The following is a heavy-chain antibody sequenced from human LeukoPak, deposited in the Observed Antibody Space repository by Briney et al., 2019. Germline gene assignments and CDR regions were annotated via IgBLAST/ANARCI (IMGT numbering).Heavy chain of an antibody. J-gene: IGHJ6*02. Sequence: PSETLSLTCSVSGGSISGYYWSWIRQPPGKELEWIGYVYYSENTKYNPSLKSRVTISVDTSKNQFSLKLSSVTAADTAVYYCARDLGDSSGYYPYYYGTDVWGQGTTVTVSS. CDR1: GGSISGYY. V-gene: IGHV4-59*01. CDR3: ARDLGDSSGYYPYYYGTDV. D-gene: IGHD3-22*01. CDR2: VYYSENT.